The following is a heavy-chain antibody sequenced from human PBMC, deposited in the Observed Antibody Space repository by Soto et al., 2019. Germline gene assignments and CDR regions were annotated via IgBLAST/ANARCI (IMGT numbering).Heavy chain of an antibody. D-gene: IGHD3-22*01. CDR1: GFTFRSYA. J-gene: IGHJ3*02. CDR2: ISGSGGST. CDR3: AKDHPITMIVVVRGAFDI. Sequence: PGXSRRLSGAASGFTFRSYAMSWVRQAPGKGLEWVSAISGSGGSTYYADSVKGRFTISRDNSKDTLYLQMNSLRAEDTAVYYCAKDHPITMIVVVRGAFDIWGQGTMVTVSS. V-gene: IGHV3-23*01.